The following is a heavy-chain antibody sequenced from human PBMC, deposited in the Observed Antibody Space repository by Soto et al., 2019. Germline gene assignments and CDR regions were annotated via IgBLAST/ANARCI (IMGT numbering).Heavy chain of an antibody. D-gene: IGHD1-26*01. CDR1: GFTFSSYA. J-gene: IGHJ4*02. V-gene: IGHV3-23*01. CDR2: ISGSGGST. Sequence: GGSLRLSCAASGFTFSSYAMSWVRQSPGKGLEWVSAISGSGGSTYYADSVKGRFTISRDNSKNTLYLQMNSLRAEDTAVYYCAKDKRGSGSVDYWVQGTLVTVSS. CDR3: AKDKRGSGSVDY.